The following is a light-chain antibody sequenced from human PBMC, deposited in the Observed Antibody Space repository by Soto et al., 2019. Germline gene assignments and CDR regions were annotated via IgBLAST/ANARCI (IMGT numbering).Light chain of an antibody. V-gene: IGKV1-33*01. Sequence: DIPMTQSPSSLSASVGDRVTIICQASQDITNYLNWYQQKPGKAPKLLIYDASNLETGVPSRFSGSGSGTHFSFTISSLQPEDIATYYCQQLDNVPFTFGQGTRLEMK. CDR2: DAS. CDR3: QQLDNVPFT. CDR1: QDITNY. J-gene: IGKJ5*01.